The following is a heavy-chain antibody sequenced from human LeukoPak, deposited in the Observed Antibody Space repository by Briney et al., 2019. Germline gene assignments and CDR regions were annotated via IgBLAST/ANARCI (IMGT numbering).Heavy chain of an antibody. V-gene: IGHV3-23*01. CDR1: GFTFSSYS. D-gene: IGHD3-16*01. Sequence: PGGSLRLSCAASGFTFSSYSTNWVRHAPGKGLEWVSSISETGRSTYYTDSVKGRFTVSRDNSKNTLYLQMNNVRVEDTAIYYCAKDFEPALIGAFDVWGRGTQVTVSS. CDR3: AKDFEPALIGAFDV. J-gene: IGHJ2*01. CDR2: ISETGRST.